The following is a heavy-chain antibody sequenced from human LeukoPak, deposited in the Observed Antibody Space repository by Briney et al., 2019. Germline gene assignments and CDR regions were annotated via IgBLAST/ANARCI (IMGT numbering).Heavy chain of an antibody. CDR1: GFTFSSYG. Sequence: PGGSLRLSCAASGFTFSSYGMHWVRQAPGKGLEWVSSISSSGSYIYYADSVRGRFTISRDNSKNTLYLQMNSLRAEDTAVYYCAKDSNYDSSEDYMDVWGKGTTVTVSS. D-gene: IGHD3-22*01. J-gene: IGHJ6*03. CDR3: AKDSNYDSSEDYMDV. CDR2: ISSSGSYI. V-gene: IGHV3-21*01.